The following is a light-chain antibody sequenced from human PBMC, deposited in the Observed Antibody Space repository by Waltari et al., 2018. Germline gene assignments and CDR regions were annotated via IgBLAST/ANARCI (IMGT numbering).Light chain of an antibody. CDR1: QGIRNS. J-gene: IGKJ2*02. Sequence: IQMTQSPSSLSASVGDRVIITCRPSQGIRNSLACYQRKPGNAPKLLVYVSSKLQIGVPSRFGGSGSGTDYTLTISSLPPEDFATYYCQQYYSTPPWTFGQGTKLEIK. CDR3: QQYYSTPPWT. V-gene: IGKV1-NL1*01. CDR2: VSS.